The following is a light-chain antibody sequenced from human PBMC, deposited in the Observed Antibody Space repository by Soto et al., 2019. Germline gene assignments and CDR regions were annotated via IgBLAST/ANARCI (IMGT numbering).Light chain of an antibody. CDR3: HQRQSWPRT. Sequence: EIAMTHSPATLSVSPGERATLSCRASQSVSSKLAWYQQKPGQAPRLLIYDASTRAAGIPARFSASGSGTDFTLTISDVQPEDFALYYCHQRQSWPRTFGQGTKVDI. CDR2: DAS. V-gene: IGKV3D-15*01. CDR1: QSVSSK. J-gene: IGKJ1*01.